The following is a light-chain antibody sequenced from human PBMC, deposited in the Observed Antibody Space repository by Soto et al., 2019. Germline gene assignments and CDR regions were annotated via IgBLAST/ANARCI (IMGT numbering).Light chain of an antibody. CDR1: QSVSSSY. CDR3: QQYGSSPPRLT. Sequence: EIVLTQSPGTLSLSPGERATLSCRASQSVSSSYLVWYQQKPGQAPRLLIYGASSRATGIPDRFSGSGSGTDFTLTISRLEPEDFAVYYCQQYGSSPPRLTFGGGTKVDIK. J-gene: IGKJ4*01. V-gene: IGKV3-20*01. CDR2: GAS.